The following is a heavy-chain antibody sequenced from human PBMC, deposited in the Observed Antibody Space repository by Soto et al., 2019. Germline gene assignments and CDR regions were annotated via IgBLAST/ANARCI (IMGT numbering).Heavy chain of an antibody. CDR3: ARARGYDILTGYYDY. V-gene: IGHV1-18*01. CDR1: GYTFTSYG. J-gene: IGHJ4*02. D-gene: IGHD3-9*01. Sequence: ASVKVSCKASGYTFTSYGISWVRQAPGQGLEWMGWISAYNGNTNYAQKLQGRVTMTTDTSTSTAYMELRSLRSDDTAVYYCARARGYDILTGYYDYWGQGTLVTVSS. CDR2: ISAYNGNT.